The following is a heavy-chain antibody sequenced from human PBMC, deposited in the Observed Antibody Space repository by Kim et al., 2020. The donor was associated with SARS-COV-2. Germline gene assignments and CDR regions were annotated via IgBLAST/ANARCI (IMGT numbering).Heavy chain of an antibody. CDR1: GFTFSNYW. D-gene: IGHD4-4*01. J-gene: IGHJ4*02. CDR2: ISSDGIGT. V-gene: IGHV3-74*01. CDR3: SRVLQYITSLGVDY. Sequence: GGSLRLSCAASGFTFSNYWMHWVRQAPGKGLVWVSRISSDGIGTSYADSVKGRFTISRDNAKNTLYLQMYSLRAEDTAIYYCSRVLQYITSLGVDYWSQGSLVTVSS.